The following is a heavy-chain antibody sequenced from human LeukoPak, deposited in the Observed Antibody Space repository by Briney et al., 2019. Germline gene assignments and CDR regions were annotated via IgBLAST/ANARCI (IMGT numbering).Heavy chain of an antibody. CDR3: ARDGGENWPVDY. D-gene: IGHD3-16*01. CDR2: IYYSGST. V-gene: IGHV4-39*07. J-gene: IGHJ4*02. CDR1: GGSITSSSYY. Sequence: SETLSLTCTVSGGSITSSSYYWGWLRQPPGKGLEWIGSIYYSGSTYYNPSLKSRVTISVDRSKNLFSLKLSSVTAAGTAVYYCARDGGENWPVDYWGQGTLVTVSS.